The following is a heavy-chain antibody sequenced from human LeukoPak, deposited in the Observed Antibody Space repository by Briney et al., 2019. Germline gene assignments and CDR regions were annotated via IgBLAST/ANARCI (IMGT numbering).Heavy chain of an antibody. CDR2: INSDGSST. Sequence: GGSLGLSCAASGFTFSSYWMHWVRQVPGKGLVWVSRINSDGSSTSYADSVKGRFTISRDNAKNTLYVQMNSLRAEDTAVYYCSTGPGHAFDIWGRGTMVTVSS. CDR1: GFTFSSYW. V-gene: IGHV3-74*01. CDR3: STGPGHAFDI. J-gene: IGHJ3*02. D-gene: IGHD1-14*01.